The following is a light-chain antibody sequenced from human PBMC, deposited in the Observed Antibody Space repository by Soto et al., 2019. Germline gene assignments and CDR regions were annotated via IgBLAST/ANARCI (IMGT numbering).Light chain of an antibody. Sequence: QSALTQPPSASGSPGQSVTISCTGTSSDVGGYNYVSWYQQHPGKAPKLMIYEVSKRPSGVPHRFSGSKSGNTASLTVSGLQAEDEADYYCSSYAGSNNLPFGGGTKLTVL. CDR2: EVS. CDR1: SSDVGGYNY. V-gene: IGLV2-8*01. J-gene: IGLJ2*01. CDR3: SSYAGSNNLP.